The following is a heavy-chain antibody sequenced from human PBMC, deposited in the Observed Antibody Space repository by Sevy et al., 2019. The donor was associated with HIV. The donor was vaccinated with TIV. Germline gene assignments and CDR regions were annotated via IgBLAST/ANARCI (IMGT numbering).Heavy chain of an antibody. V-gene: IGHV3-23*01. Sequence: GSLRLSCAASGFTFSSSAMNWVRQAPGKGLEWVSGIIGSGFNTDYADSVKGRFTISRDNFKNTLYLQMNSLRAEDTAVYYCAKRSTSGWYGGDYFDYWGQGTLVTVSS. CDR3: AKRSTSGWYGGDYFDY. CDR1: GFTFSSSA. CDR2: IIGSGFNT. D-gene: IGHD6-19*01. J-gene: IGHJ4*02.